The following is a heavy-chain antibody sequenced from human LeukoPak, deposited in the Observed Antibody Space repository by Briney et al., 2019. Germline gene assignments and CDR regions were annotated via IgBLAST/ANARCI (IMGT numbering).Heavy chain of an antibody. CDR1: GFTFSSYA. Sequence: GGSLRLSCAASGFTFSSYAMSWVRQAPGKGLEWVSAISGSGGSTYYAGSVKGRFTISRDNSKNTLYLQMNSLRAEDTAVYYCAKGEAYDFWSGLFDYWGQGTLVTVSS. J-gene: IGHJ4*02. CDR3: AKGEAYDFWSGLFDY. D-gene: IGHD3-3*01. V-gene: IGHV3-23*01. CDR2: ISGSGGST.